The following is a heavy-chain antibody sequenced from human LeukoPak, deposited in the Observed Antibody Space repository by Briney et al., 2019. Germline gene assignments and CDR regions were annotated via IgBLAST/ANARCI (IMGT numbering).Heavy chain of an antibody. CDR3: AREKSEGRFDY. J-gene: IGHJ4*02. V-gene: IGHV3-53*01. CDR2: IYSGGST. Sequence: GGSLRLSCAASGFTFSSYSMNWVRQAPGKGLEWVSVIYSGGSTYYADSVKGRFTISRDNSKNTLYLQMNSLRAEDTAVYYCAREKSEGRFDYWGQGTLVTVSS. CDR1: GFTFSSYS. D-gene: IGHD2-15*01.